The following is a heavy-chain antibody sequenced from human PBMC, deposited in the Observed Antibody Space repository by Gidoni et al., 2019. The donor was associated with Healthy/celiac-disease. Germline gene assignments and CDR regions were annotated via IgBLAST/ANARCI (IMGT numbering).Heavy chain of an antibody. CDR1: GGPFSSYA. V-gene: IGHV1-69*01. CDR3: ARGPVVGRLHHDYFDY. Sequence: QVQLVQSGAEVKKPGSSVKVSCESSGGPFSSYAISGVRQAPGQGLEWMGGIIPIFGTENYAQKFKGRVTITADESTSTAYMELSSLRSEDTAVDYCARGPVVGRLHHDYFDYWGQGTLVTVSS. D-gene: IGHD1-26*01. CDR2: IIPIFGTE. J-gene: IGHJ4*02.